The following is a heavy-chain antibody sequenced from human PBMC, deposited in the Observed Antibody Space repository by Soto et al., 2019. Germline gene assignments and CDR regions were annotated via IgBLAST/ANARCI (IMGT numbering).Heavy chain of an antibody. CDR2: INPKFGDT. D-gene: IGHD6-25*01. Sequence: QVRLVQSGAEVKEPGDSVRVSCEASGYTFTAYHIHWVRQAPGQGLEWMGWINPKFGDTGYAQDFQGRVSMTSDMSISTVYMELRRLTSDDTAIYYYGRGSGNGHCVWGQGTTVTVFS. J-gene: IGHJ6*02. CDR3: GRGSGNGHCV. CDR1: GYTFTAYH. V-gene: IGHV1-2*02.